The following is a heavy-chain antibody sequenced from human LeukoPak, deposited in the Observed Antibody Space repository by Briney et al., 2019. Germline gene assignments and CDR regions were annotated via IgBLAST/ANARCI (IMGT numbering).Heavy chain of an antibody. V-gene: IGHV4-34*01. Sequence: SETLSLTCAVYGGSFSGYYWSWIRQPPGKGLEWIGEINHSGSTNYNPSLKSRVTISVDTSKNQFSLKLSSVTAADTAAYYCARSQGYYYDSSGYPFDYWGQGTLVTVSS. CDR3: ARSQGYYYDSSGYPFDY. D-gene: IGHD3-22*01. J-gene: IGHJ4*02. CDR1: GGSFSGYY. CDR2: INHSGST.